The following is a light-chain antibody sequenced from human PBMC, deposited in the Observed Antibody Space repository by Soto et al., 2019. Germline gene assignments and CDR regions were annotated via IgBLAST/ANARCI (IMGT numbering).Light chain of an antibody. Sequence: EIVLTQSPCTLSLSPGERATLSCRASQSVSSSFLAWYQQKPGQAPRLLIYGASSRATDIPDRFSGSGSGTDFTLTISRLEPEDFAVYYCLQYDSSPWTFGQGNKVEIK. J-gene: IGKJ1*01. CDR1: QSVSSSF. CDR3: LQYDSSPWT. V-gene: IGKV3-20*01. CDR2: GAS.